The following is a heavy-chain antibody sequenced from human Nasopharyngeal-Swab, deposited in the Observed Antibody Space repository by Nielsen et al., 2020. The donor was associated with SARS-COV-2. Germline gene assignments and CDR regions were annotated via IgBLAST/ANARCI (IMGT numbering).Heavy chain of an antibody. CDR2: ISSSSSTI. D-gene: IGHD2-15*01. J-gene: IGHJ5*02. CDR3: ARRIEP. CDR1: GFTFSSYS. Sequence: GESLKISCAASGFTFSSYSMNWVRQAPGKGLEWVSYISSSSSTIYYADSVKGRFTISRDNAKNSLYLQMTSLRDEDTAVYYCARRIEPWGQGTLVTVSS. V-gene: IGHV3-48*02.